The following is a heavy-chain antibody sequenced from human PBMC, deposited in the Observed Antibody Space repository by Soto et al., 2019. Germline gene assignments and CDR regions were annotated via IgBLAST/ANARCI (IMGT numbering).Heavy chain of an antibody. V-gene: IGHV4-30-2*01. D-gene: IGHD3-10*01. CDR1: GGAISGGGFS. CDR3: ARLQFGEGFDY. Sequence: SETLSLTCAVSGGAISGGGFSLSWIRQPPGKGLELIGYILRTGGTQYNPSLKSRVSMSVDKSKNQFSLHLTSVTAADTAVYYCARLQFGEGFDYWGQGALVTV. J-gene: IGHJ4*02. CDR2: ILRTGGT.